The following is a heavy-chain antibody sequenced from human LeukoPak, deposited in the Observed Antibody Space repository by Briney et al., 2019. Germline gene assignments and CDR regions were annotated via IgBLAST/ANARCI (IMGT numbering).Heavy chain of an antibody. J-gene: IGHJ4*02. CDR3: AKDRDIVVVPAATDYYFDY. V-gene: IGHV3-48*03. CDR1: VFTFSSYE. CDR2: ISSSGSTI. D-gene: IGHD2-2*01. Sequence: PGGSLRLSCAASVFTFSSYEMNWVRQAPGKGLEWVSYISSSGSTIYYADSVKGRFTISRDNSKNTLYLQMNSLRAEDTAIYYCAKDRDIVVVPAATDYYFDYWGQGTLVTVSS.